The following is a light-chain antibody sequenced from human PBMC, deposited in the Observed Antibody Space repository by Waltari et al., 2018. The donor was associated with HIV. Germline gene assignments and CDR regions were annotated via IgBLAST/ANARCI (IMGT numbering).Light chain of an antibody. V-gene: IGKV3-15*01. CDR2: GAS. CDR3: QQENTLPIT. Sequence: EIEMTQAPATLSVTPGGRVNFSCRASQDADTKLAWYQWKPGQPPRLLICGASYRAIGVPDRFSGSGSGTAFTLTIKNLESEDAAVYVCQQENTLPITFGPGTRLDIK. J-gene: IGKJ3*01. CDR1: QDADTK.